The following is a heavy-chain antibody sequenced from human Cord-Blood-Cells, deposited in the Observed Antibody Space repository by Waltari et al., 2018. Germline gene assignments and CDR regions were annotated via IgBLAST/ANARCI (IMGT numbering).Heavy chain of an antibody. D-gene: IGHD6-13*01. CDR2: INHSGST. J-gene: IGHJ6*02. CDR1: GGSFSGYY. CDR3: ARAVYSSRHYGMDV. V-gene: IGHV4-34*01. Sequence: QVQLQQWGAGLLKPSETLSITCAVYGGSFSGYYWSWIRQPPGKGLEWIGEINHSGSTNYNPSLKSRVTISVDTSKNQFSLKLSSVTAADTAVYYCARAVYSSRHYGMDVWGQGTTVTVSS.